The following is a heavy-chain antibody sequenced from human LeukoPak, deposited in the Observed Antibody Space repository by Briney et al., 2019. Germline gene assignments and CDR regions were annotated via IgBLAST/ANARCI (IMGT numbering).Heavy chain of an antibody. CDR1: GFTFSSYT. CDR2: IRFDSTNK. V-gene: IGHV3-30*04. J-gene: IGHJ4*02. CDR3: AEGGSHLLYATYYFEY. D-gene: IGHD2-2*02. Sequence: GGSLRLSCAASGFTFSSYTMHWVRQAPGKGLEWVAFIRFDSTNKYYADSVEGRFTISRDHSKNTLFLQMNSLRAEGTAVYYCAEGGSHLLYATYYFEYWGQGTLVTVSS.